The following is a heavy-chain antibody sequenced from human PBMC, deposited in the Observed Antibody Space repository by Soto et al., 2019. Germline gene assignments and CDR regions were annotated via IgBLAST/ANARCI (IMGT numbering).Heavy chain of an antibody. CDR1: GFTFSSYG. D-gene: IGHD1-7*01. CDR3: AKDRVGGTFYTPLGF. V-gene: IGHV3-64*04. J-gene: IGHJ4*02. Sequence: GGSLRLSCSPSGFTFSSYGMHWVRQAPGKGLEYVSGISSNGGSTYYADSVKGRFTISRDNSKNTLYLHLNTLKPEDTAVYHCAKDRVGGTFYTPLGFWGQGTLVTVSS. CDR2: ISSNGGST.